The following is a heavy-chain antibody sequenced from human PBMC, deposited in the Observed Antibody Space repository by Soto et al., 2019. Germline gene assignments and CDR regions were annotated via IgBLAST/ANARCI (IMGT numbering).Heavy chain of an antibody. CDR3: TTDLWRIAVVVGSTGYFNP. Sequence: PGGSVRLSCAASGFAFRDAGMSWVRQGPGKGLDWVGRIKSKSDGGTTEYAAPVRGRFTISRDDSKNTLYLQMNSLKTEDTAVYYCTTDLWRIAVVVGSTGYFNPWGQGT. CDR1: GFAFRDAG. CDR2: IKSKSDGGTT. J-gene: IGHJ5*02. V-gene: IGHV3-15*01. D-gene: IGHD2-15*01.